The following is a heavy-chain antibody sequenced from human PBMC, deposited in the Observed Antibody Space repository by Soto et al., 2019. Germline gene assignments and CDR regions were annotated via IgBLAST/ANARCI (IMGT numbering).Heavy chain of an antibody. CDR2: ISSSSSTI. CDR3: ARARRDGYNGGSFDY. J-gene: IGHJ4*02. Sequence: PGGSLRLSCAASGFTFSSYSMNWVRQAPGKGLEWVSYISSSSSTIYYADSVKGRFTISRDNAKNSLYLQMNSLRDEDTAVYYCARARRDGYNGGSFDYWGQGTLVTVSS. CDR1: GFTFSSYS. D-gene: IGHD5-12*01. V-gene: IGHV3-48*02.